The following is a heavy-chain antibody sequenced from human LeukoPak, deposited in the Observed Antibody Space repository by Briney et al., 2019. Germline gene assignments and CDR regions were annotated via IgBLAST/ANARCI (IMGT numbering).Heavy chain of an antibody. Sequence: PGGSLRLSCAASGFTFSSYEMNWVRQAPGKGLEWVSAISGSGGSTYYADSVKGRFTISRDNSENTLYLQMNSLRAEDTAVYYCAKDQLIRYYDSNRRPSCPFDYWGQGTLVTVSS. CDR2: ISGSGGST. CDR1: GFTFSSYE. J-gene: IGHJ4*02. V-gene: IGHV3-23*01. CDR3: AKDQLIRYYDSNRRPSCPFDY. D-gene: IGHD3-22*01.